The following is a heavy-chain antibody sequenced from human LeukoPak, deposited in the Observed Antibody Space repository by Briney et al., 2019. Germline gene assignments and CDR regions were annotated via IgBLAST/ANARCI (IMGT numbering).Heavy chain of an antibody. V-gene: IGHV3-11*01. CDR2: ISSSGSTI. J-gene: IGHJ4*02. CDR3: ARDYSVGGYSYGYSGY. D-gene: IGHD5-18*01. CDR1: GFTFSDYY. Sequence: AGGSLRLSCAASGFTFSDYYMSWIRQAPGKGLEWVSYISSSGSTIYYADSVKGRFTISRDNAKNSLYLQMNSLRAEDTAVYYCARDYSVGGYSYGYSGYWGQGTLVTVSS.